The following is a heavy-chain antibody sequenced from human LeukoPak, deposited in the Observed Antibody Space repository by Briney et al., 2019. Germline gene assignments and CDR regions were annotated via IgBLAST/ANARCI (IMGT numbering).Heavy chain of an antibody. CDR1: GGTFSSYA. Sequence: SVKVSCKASGGTFSSYAISWVRQAPGQGLEWMGGIIPIFGTANYAQKFQGRVTITADESTSTAYMELSSLRSEDTAVYYCARAFQWLDAFNIWGQGTMVTVSS. J-gene: IGHJ3*02. CDR3: ARAFQWLDAFNI. V-gene: IGHV1-69*13. CDR2: IIPIFGTA. D-gene: IGHD6-19*01.